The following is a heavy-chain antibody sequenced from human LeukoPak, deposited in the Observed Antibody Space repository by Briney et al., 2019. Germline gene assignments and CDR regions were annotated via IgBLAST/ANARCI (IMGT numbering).Heavy chain of an antibody. CDR1: GFTFSSYW. V-gene: IGHV3-74*01. CDR2: INNDGRST. J-gene: IGHJ4*02. Sequence: GGSLRLSCAASGFTFSSYWMHWVRQAPGKGLVGVSRINNDGRSTNYADFVRGRFTISRDNSKNTVYLQMSGLRAEDTAVYYCARGGSYFDYWGQGMLVTVSS. D-gene: IGHD1-26*01. CDR3: ARGGSYFDY.